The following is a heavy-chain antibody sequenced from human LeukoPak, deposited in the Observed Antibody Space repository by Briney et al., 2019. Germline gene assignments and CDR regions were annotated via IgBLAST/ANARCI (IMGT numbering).Heavy chain of an antibody. V-gene: IGHV3-30*03. CDR3: ARGNQGYITTGTGVEGRYYYYMDV. CDR2: ISHDGSNK. D-gene: IGHD1-1*01. Sequence: SGGSLRLSCAASGFIPSSYGIHWVRQAPGKGLEWVAVISHDGSNKKYADSVKGRFSISRDNSKNTLFLQMNSLRPEDTAVYYCARGNQGYITTGTGVEGRYYYYMDVWGKGTTVTISS. J-gene: IGHJ6*03. CDR1: GFIPSSYG.